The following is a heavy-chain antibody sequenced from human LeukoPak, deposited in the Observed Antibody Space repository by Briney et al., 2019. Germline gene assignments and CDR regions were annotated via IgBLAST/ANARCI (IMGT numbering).Heavy chain of an antibody. J-gene: IGHJ6*02. CDR3: ARGSSGWSLRGYGMDV. D-gene: IGHD6-19*01. Sequence: GGSLRLSCAASGFTFSSYSMNWVRHAPGKGLEWVSSISSSSSYIYYADSVKGRFTISRDNAKNSLYLQMNSLRAEDTAVYYCARGSSGWSLRGYGMDVWGQGTTVTVSS. CDR2: ISSSSSYI. CDR1: GFTFSSYS. V-gene: IGHV3-21*01.